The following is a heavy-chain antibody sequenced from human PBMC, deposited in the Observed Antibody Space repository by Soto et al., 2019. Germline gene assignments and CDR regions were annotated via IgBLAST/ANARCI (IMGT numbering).Heavy chain of an antibody. Sequence: YFWTSILQSPGKGLEWIGCIFFSGSTNYNPSLNSRVTMSVDTSRSQFSLRLSSVTAADSAIYYCAREGRGSYYADSWGRGIMVPVS. CDR1: YF. J-gene: IGHJ4*02. CDR3: AREGRGSYYADS. D-gene: IGHD1-26*01. CDR2: IFFSGST. V-gene: IGHV4-4*07.